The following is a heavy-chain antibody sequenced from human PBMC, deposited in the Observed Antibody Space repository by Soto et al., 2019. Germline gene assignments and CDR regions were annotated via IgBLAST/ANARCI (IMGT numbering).Heavy chain of an antibody. CDR3: ASLRRIYDSSGYSDY. J-gene: IGHJ4*02. D-gene: IGHD3-22*01. CDR1: GGTFSSYT. V-gene: IGHV1-69*02. CDR2: IIPILGIA. Sequence: VASVKVSCKASGGTFSSYTISWVRQAPGQGLEWMGRIIPILGIANYAQKFQGRVTITADKSTSTAYMELSSLRSEDTAVYYCASLRRIYDSSGYSDYWGQGSLVTVSS.